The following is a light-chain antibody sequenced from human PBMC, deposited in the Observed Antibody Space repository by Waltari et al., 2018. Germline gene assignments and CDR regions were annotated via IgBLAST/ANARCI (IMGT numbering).Light chain of an antibody. V-gene: IGKV1-5*03. CDR2: KAS. CDR1: QSISSW. J-gene: IGKJ1*01. CDR3: QQYSSYTT. Sequence: DIQMTQSPSTLSASVGDRVTITCRASQSISSWLAWYQQKPGKAPKLRIYKASNLESGVPSRFSGSGSGTEFTLTISSLQPDDFATYYCQQYSSYTTFGQGTKVEIK.